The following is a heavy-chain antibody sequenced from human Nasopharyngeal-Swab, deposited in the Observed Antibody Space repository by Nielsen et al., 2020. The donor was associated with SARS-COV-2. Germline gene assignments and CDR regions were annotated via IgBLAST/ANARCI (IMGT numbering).Heavy chain of an antibody. CDR1: GFTFSSYG. D-gene: IGHD3-10*01. CDR3: ASHYGSGSLPLDY. Sequence: GESLKISCAASGFTFSSYGMHWVRQAPGKGLEWVAVIWYDGSNKYYADSVKGRFTISRDNSKNTLHLQMNSLRAEDTAVYYCASHYGSGSLPLDYWGQGTLVTVSS. CDR2: IWYDGSNK. J-gene: IGHJ4*02. V-gene: IGHV3-33*01.